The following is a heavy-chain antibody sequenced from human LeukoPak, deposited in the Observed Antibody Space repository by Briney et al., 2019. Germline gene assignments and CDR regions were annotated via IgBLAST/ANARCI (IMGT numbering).Heavy chain of an antibody. Sequence: GGSLRLSCAASGFTFSTSAMNWVRQAPGRGLEWVSSISPTGGAIFYADSLRGRFTISRDNAKNSLYLQMNSLRAEDTALYFCASGIRERGFDYWGQGTLVTVSS. V-gene: IGHV3-21*01. CDR1: GFTFSTSA. D-gene: IGHD1-1*01. J-gene: IGHJ4*02. CDR2: ISPTGGAI. CDR3: ASGIRERGFDY.